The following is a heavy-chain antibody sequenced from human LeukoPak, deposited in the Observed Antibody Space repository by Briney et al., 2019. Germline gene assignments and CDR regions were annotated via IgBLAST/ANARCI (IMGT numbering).Heavy chain of an antibody. CDR3: ARVGLQTRCAWNGYFDL. Sequence: ASVKVSCKASGYTFTGYYMHWVRQAPGQGLEWMGWINPNSGGTNYAQKFQGRVTITRDTSISTAYMELSRLRSDDTAVYYCARVGLQTRCAWNGYFDLWAVAPWSLSPQ. CDR2: INPNSGGT. CDR1: GYTFTGYY. D-gene: IGHD1-1*01. J-gene: IGHJ2*01. V-gene: IGHV1-2*02.